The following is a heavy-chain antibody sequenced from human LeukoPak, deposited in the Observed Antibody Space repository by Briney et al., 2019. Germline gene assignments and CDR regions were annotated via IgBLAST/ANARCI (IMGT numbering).Heavy chain of an antibody. J-gene: IGHJ4*02. CDR3: ARVGASGSYYYNY. Sequence: ETLSLTCAVYGGSFSGYYWSWVRQAPGKGLEWVANIKQDGSEKYYVDSVKGRFTISRDNAKNSLYLQMNSLRAEDTAVYYCARVGASGSYYYNYWGQGTLVTVSS. D-gene: IGHD1-26*01. CDR2: IKQDGSEK. CDR1: GGSFSGYY. V-gene: IGHV3-7*01.